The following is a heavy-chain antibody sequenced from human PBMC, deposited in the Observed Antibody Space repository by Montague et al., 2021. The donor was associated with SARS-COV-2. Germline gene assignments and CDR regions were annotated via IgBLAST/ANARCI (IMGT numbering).Heavy chain of an antibody. CDR2: IYSNDDK. J-gene: IGHJ4*02. CDR1: GFSLTTRTVG. Sequence: PALVKPTQTLTLTCTFSGFSLTTRTVGVGWIRQSPGKALEWLALIYSNDDKRYSPSLQNRLTITKDTSKNQVVLRMTNMDPVDTATYYCAHLISYYDIFTGTPFDYWGQGILVAVSS. D-gene: IGHD3-9*01. V-gene: IGHV2-5*01. CDR3: AHLISYYDIFTGTPFDY.